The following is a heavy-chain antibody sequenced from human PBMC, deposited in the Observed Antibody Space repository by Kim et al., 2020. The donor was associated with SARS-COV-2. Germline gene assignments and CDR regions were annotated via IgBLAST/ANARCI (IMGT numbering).Heavy chain of an antibody. CDR1: GGSFSGYY. CDR2: INHSGST. V-gene: IGHV4-34*01. CDR3: ARKRGALRLGELSLYRGRGIFDY. D-gene: IGHD3-16*02. Sequence: SETLSLTCAVYGGSFSGYYWSWIRQPPGKGLEWIGEINHSGSTNYNPSLKSRVTISVDTSKNQFSLKLSSVTAADTAVYYCARKRGALRLGELSLYRGRGIFDYWGQGTLVTVSS. J-gene: IGHJ4*02.